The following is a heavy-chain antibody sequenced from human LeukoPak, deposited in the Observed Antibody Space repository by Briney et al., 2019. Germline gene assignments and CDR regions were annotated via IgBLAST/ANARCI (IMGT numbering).Heavy chain of an antibody. CDR1: GFTFSSYW. D-gene: IGHD2-2*01. Sequence: GGSLRLSCAASGFTFSSYWMSWVRQAPGKGLEWVADIKQDGSEKYYVDSVKGRFTISRDNAKNSLYLQMNSLRAEDTAVYYCARDELGYCSSTSCSGGDYWGQGTLVTVPS. J-gene: IGHJ4*02. CDR3: ARDELGYCSSTSCSGGDY. V-gene: IGHV3-7*01. CDR2: IKQDGSEK.